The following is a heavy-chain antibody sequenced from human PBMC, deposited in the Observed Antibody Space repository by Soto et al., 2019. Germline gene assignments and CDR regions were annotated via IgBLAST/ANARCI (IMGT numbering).Heavy chain of an antibody. CDR1: GGSISSYY. CDR2: IYYSGST. J-gene: IGHJ3*02. D-gene: IGHD3-16*01. V-gene: IGHV4-59*06. CDR3: ARDRDGGTFDI. Sequence: SETLSLTCTVSGGSISSYYWSWIRQHPGKGLEWIGYIYYSGSTYYNPSLKSRVTISVDTSKNQFSLKLSSVTAADTAVYYCARDRDGGTFDIWGQGTMVTVSS.